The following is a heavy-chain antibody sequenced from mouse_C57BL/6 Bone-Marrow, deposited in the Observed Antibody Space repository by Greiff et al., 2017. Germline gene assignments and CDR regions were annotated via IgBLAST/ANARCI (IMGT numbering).Heavy chain of an antibody. CDR3: ARSGIYYYGSSYPPYAMDY. J-gene: IGHJ4*01. D-gene: IGHD1-1*01. Sequence: LVESGAELVRPGASVKLSCKASGYTFTDYYINWVKQRPGQGLEWIARIYPGSGNTYYNEKFKGKATLTAEKSSSTAYMQLSSLTSEDSAVYFCARSGIYYYGSSYPPYAMDYWGQGTSVTVSS. CDR1: GYTFTDYY. V-gene: IGHV1-76*01. CDR2: IYPGSGNT.